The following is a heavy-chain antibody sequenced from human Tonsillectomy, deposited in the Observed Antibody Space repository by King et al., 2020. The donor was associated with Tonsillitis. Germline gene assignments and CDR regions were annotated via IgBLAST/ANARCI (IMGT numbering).Heavy chain of an antibody. CDR2: IYYSGST. Sequence: VQLQESGPGLVKPSETLSLTCTVSGGSISSYYWSWIRQPPGKGLEWIGYIYYSGSTNYNPSLKSRVTISVDTSKNQFSLKLSSVTAADTAVYYCARAQSSRPNWFDPWGQGTLVTVSS. V-gene: IGHV4-59*01. D-gene: IGHD6-6*01. CDR3: ARAQSSRPNWFDP. J-gene: IGHJ5*02. CDR1: GGSISSYY.